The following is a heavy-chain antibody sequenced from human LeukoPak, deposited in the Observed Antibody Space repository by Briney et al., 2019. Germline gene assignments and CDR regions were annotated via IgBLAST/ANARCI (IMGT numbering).Heavy chain of an antibody. CDR1: GFTVSSNY. J-gene: IGHJ3*02. CDR3: AKDDPSYYVAAAFDI. V-gene: IGHV3-23*01. D-gene: IGHD1-26*01. CDR2: ISGSGGST. Sequence: EGSLRLSCAASGFTVSSNYMSWVRQAPGKGLEWVSAISGSGGSTYYADSVKGRFTISRDNSKNTLYLQMNSLRAEDTAVYYCAKDDPSYYVAAAFDIWGQGTMVTVSS.